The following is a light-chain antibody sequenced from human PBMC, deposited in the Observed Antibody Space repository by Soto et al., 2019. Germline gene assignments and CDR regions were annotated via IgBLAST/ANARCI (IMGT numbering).Light chain of an antibody. CDR2: DVS. CDR3: SSYTGGSTYV. CDR1: SSDIGGYKY. J-gene: IGLJ1*01. Sequence: QSVVRRAASVSGSPGQSNXLSSTDPSSDIGGYKYVSWYQQHPGKAPKLMIYDVSNRPSGVSNRFSGSKSGNTATLTISGLQGEDEAEYYCSSYTGGSTYVFGTVTKVTVL. V-gene: IGLV2-14*01.